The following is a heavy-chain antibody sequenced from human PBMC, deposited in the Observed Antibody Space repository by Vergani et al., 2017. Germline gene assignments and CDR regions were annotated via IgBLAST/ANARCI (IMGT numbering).Heavy chain of an antibody. CDR1: GFTFSRYA. Sequence: EVQLLESGGGLVQPGGSLRLSCAASGFTFSRYAMSWVRQAPGKGLEWVSAISGIGGRTYYADSVKGRFTISSDNSKNTLYLQMNSLRDEDTAVYYCAKYPLEVDGFGDYDDAFDIWGQGTMVTVSS. CDR3: AKYPLEVDGFGDYDDAFDI. CDR2: ISGIGGRT. V-gene: IGHV3-23*01. D-gene: IGHD4-17*01. J-gene: IGHJ3*02.